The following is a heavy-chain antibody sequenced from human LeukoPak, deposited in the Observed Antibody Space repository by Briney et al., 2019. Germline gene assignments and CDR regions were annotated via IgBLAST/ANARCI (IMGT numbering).Heavy chain of an antibody. V-gene: IGHV1-69*13. J-gene: IGHJ1*01. D-gene: IGHD3-22*01. CDR2: IIPIFGTA. CDR1: GYTFTSYY. CDR3: ARGTYYYDSSGYYYSYFQH. Sequence: GASVKVSCKASGYTFTSYYMHWVRQAPGQGLEWMGGIIPIFGTANYAQKFQGRVTITADESTSTAYMELSSLRSEDTAVYYCARGTYYYDSSGYYYSYFQHWGQGTLVTVSS.